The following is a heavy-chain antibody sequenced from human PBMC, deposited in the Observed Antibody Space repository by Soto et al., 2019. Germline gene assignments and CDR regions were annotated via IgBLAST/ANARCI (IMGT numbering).Heavy chain of an antibody. Sequence: GGSLRLSCAASGFTFTNFGMSWVRQAPGKGLEWVSFISGSDGTTHYADSVKGRFTMSRDNSKNTLYLQMDSLRAEDTAVYYCARVQYSTRSVDYWGQGTLVTVSS. CDR2: ISGSDGTT. CDR1: GFTFTNFG. CDR3: ARVQYSTRSVDY. D-gene: IGHD6-13*01. V-gene: IGHV3-23*01. J-gene: IGHJ4*02.